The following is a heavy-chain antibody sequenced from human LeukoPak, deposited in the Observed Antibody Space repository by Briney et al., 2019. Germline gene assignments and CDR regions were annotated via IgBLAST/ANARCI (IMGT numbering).Heavy chain of an antibody. J-gene: IGHJ5*02. Sequence: ASVKVSCKASGYTFTGYYMHWVRQAPGQGLEWMGWINPNSGGTNYAQKFQGRVTMTRDTSISTAYMELSRLRSDDTAVYYCARDDPGRDCSSTRCYVNWFDPWGQGTLVTVSS. D-gene: IGHD2-2*01. CDR2: INPNSGGT. CDR1: GYTFTGYY. V-gene: IGHV1-2*02. CDR3: ARDDPGRDCSSTRCYVNWFDP.